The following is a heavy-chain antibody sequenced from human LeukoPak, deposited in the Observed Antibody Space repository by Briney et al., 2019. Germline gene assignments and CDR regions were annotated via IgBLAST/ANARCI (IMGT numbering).Heavy chain of an antibody. D-gene: IGHD6-13*01. Sequence: GRSLRLSCAASGFTFSSYGMHWVRQAPGKGLEWVAVISYDGSNKYYADSVKGRFTISRDNSKNTLYLQMNSLRAEDTAVYYCAKDLEDGSSRYSASGYWGQGTLVTVSS. CDR3: AKDLEDGSSRYSASGY. CDR2: ISYDGSNK. J-gene: IGHJ4*02. CDR1: GFTFSSYG. V-gene: IGHV3-30*18.